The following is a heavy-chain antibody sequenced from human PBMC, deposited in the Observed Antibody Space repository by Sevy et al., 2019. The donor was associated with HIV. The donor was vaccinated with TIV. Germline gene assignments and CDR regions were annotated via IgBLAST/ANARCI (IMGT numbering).Heavy chain of an antibody. V-gene: IGHV3-21*01. CDR1: GFTFSTYT. Sequence: GGSLRLSCAVSGFTFSTYTMNWVRQAPGKGLEWVSSISGFSSYIYYADSVKGRFTISRDKAKNSLYLQMNSLRAEDTAVYYCARDGGCTSTSCLLYFDYWGQGTLVTVSS. CDR2: ISGFSSYI. D-gene: IGHD2-2*01. CDR3: ARDGGCTSTSCLLYFDY. J-gene: IGHJ4*01.